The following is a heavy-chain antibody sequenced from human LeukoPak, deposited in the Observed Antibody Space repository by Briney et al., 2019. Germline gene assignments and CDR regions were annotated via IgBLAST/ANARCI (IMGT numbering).Heavy chain of an antibody. CDR1: GFTVSRNY. V-gene: IGHV3-66*01. CDR3: ARGMVRGVISYYYYGMDV. Sequence: GGSLRLSCAASGFTVSRNYMTWVRQAPGKGLEWVSVIFGGGSIYYADSVKGRFIISRDNSKNTLYLQMNSLRAEDTAVYYCARGMVRGVISYYYYGMDVWGQGTTVTVSS. J-gene: IGHJ6*02. CDR2: IFGGGSI. D-gene: IGHD3-10*01.